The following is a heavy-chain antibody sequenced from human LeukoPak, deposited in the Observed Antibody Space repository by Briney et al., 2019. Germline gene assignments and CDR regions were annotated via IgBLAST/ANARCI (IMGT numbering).Heavy chain of an antibody. CDR1: GGTFSSYA. Sequence: SVKVSCKASGGTFSSYAISWVRQAPGQGLEWMGGIIPIFGTANYAQKFQGRVTITADESTSTAYMELSSLRSEDTAVYYCARCVLRFLEWFSPLDYWGQGTLVAVSS. D-gene: IGHD3-3*01. J-gene: IGHJ4*02. CDR2: IIPIFGTA. V-gene: IGHV1-69*13. CDR3: ARCVLRFLEWFSPLDY.